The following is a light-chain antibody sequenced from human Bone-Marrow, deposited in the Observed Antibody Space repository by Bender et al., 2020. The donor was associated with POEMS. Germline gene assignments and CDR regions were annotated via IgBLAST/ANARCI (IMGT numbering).Light chain of an antibody. CDR3: CSYGGSDTWV. CDR2: ESS. J-gene: IGLJ3*02. V-gene: IGLV2-23*01. Sequence: QSALTQPASVSGSPGQSITISCTGFTSGVESYDLVSWYQHHPGNAPKLIIYESSKRPSGVSYRFSGSKSGNTASLTISGLHAEDEADYYCCSYGGSDTWVFGGGTKLTVL. CDR1: TSGVESYDL.